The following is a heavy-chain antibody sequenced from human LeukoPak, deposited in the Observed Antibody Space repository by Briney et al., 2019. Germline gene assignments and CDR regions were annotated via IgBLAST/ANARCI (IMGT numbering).Heavy chain of an antibody. Sequence: GGSLRLSFAASGFTFSSNPMSWVPKAQGRGLGWGSAISGSGGSTYYADSVKGRFTISRDNSKNTLYLQMNSLRAEDTAVYYCAKVGGLTADYWGQGTLVTVSS. CDR2: ISGSGGST. D-gene: IGHD1-20*01. CDR1: GFTFSSNP. CDR3: AKVGGLTADY. J-gene: IGHJ4*02. V-gene: IGHV3-23*01.